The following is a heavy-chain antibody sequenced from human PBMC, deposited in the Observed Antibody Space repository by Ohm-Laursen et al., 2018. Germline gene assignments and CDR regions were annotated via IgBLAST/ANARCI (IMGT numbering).Heavy chain of an antibody. CDR1: GYTFDSFG. V-gene: IGHV1-18*01. CDR3: ARGDTYGFDY. Sequence: SVKVSCKASGYTFDSFGITWVRQAPGQGLEWMGWISPYSGQTKYALKLQGRVTMTTDTSSSTAYMDVRGLRSDDTAVYYCARGDTYGFDYWGQGTLVTVSS. CDR2: ISPYSGQT. J-gene: IGHJ4*02. D-gene: IGHD3-10*01.